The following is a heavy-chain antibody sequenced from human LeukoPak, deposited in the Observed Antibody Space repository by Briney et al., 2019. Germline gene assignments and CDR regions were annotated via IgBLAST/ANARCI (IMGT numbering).Heavy chain of an antibody. CDR3: ARDLMWGFDY. CDR2: IGGDGGDQ. CDR1: GFTFSGHA. J-gene: IGHJ4*02. Sequence: GGSLRLSCAASGFTFSGHAMHWVRQTPGVGLEWLAIIGGDGGDQHYTDSVKGRFTISRDNSKNTLFLQLNSLTPEDTALYLCARDLMWGFDYWGQGTLVTVSS. V-gene: IGHV3-30*02. D-gene: IGHD7-27*01.